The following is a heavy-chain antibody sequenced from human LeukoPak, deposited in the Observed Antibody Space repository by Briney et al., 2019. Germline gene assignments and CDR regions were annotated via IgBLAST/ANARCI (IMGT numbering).Heavy chain of an antibody. CDR1: GFTFDDYA. D-gene: IGHD5-18*01. Sequence: GESLRLSCAASGFTFDDYAMNWVRQVPGRGLEWVSGINWNGRITEYADSVKDRFTISRQNTKNSLYLYMNNLGGEDTALYFCARGSIQLWLRDTYYYMDVWGKGTTVTVSS. V-gene: IGHV3-20*04. CDR3: ARGSIQLWLRDTYYYMDV. CDR2: INWNGRIT. J-gene: IGHJ6*03.